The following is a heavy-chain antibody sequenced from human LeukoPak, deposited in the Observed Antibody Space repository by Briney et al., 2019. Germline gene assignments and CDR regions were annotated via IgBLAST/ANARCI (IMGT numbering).Heavy chain of an antibody. CDR2: INPNSGGT. V-gene: IGHV1-2*02. CDR1: GYTFTGYF. CDR3: ARGGAGSLGDY. Sequence: ASVKVSCKASGYTFTGYFLHWVRQAPGQGLQWMGWINPNSGGTNYAQKFQGRVTMTRDTSISTVYMELSRLRSDDTAVYYCARGGAGSLGDYWGQGTLVPVSS. J-gene: IGHJ4*02. D-gene: IGHD3-10*01.